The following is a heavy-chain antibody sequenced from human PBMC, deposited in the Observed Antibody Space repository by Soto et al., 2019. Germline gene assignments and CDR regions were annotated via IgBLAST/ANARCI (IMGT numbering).Heavy chain of an antibody. J-gene: IGHJ6*02. V-gene: IGHV1-2*04. CDR1: GYSFTDYH. Sequence: ASVKVSCKASGYSFTDYHIHWVRQAPGQGLEWLGRINPKSGGTSTAQKFQGWVTMTTVTSISTASMELTRLTSDDTAIYYCARGDSTDCSNGVCSFFYNHDMDVWGQGTTVTVS. D-gene: IGHD2-8*01. CDR2: INPKSGGT. CDR3: ARGDSTDCSNGVCSFFYNHDMDV.